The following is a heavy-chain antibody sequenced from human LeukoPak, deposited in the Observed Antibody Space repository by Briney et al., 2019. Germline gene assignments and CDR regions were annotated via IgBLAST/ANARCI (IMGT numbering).Heavy chain of an antibody. V-gene: IGHV4-39*07. CDR2: IYYSGST. Sequence: SSETLSLTCTVSGGSISSSSYYWGWIRQPPGKGLEWIGSIYYSGSTYYNPSLKSRVTISVDTSKNQFSLKLSSVTAADTAVYYCARGRGPFDYWGQGTLVTVSS. J-gene: IGHJ4*02. CDR1: GGSISSSSYY. CDR3: ARGRGPFDY.